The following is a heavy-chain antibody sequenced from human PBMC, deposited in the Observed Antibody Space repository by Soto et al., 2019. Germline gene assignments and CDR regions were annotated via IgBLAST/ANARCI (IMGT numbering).Heavy chain of an antibody. CDR3: ARKAWVRFYY. V-gene: IGHV4-4*02. CDR1: GDSMTRSVW. Sequence: QVQMQESGPGLVKPSGTLSLTCTVSGDSMTRSVWWTWVRQPPGKGLEWIGEVFHTGNTNYNPSLKSRVTMSVDKATNEFSLKVTSVTAADTAIYYCARKAWVRFYYWVQGALVTVSS. D-gene: IGHD7-27*01. J-gene: IGHJ4*02. CDR2: VFHTGNT.